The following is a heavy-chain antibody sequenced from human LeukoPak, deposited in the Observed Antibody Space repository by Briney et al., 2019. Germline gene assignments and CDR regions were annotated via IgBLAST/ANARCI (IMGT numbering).Heavy chain of an antibody. CDR2: IKPYGNEK. J-gene: IGHJ4*02. CDR3: ARANRYGFDL. D-gene: IGHD4-17*01. CDR1: EFSFSRYW. Sequence: QTGGSLRLSCAASEFSFSRYWMFWVRQGPGKGLEWVASIKPYGNEKTYVDSVKGRFTISRDNAENSLFLLMSSLRAGDTAVYYCARANRYGFDLWGRGTLVTVSS. V-gene: IGHV3-7*01.